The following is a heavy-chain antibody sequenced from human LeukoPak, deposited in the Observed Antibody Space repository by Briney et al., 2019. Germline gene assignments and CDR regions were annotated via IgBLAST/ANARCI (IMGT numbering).Heavy chain of an antibody. CDR2: IIPIFGTA. D-gene: IGHD3-22*01. CDR3: ARDGDHYYDSSGYYFQH. Sequence: ASVKVSCKASGYTFTGYYMHWVRQAPGQGLEWMGGIIPIFGTANYAQKFQGRVTITADESTSTAYMELSSLRSEDTAVYYCARDGDHYYDSSGYYFQHWGQGTLVTVSS. CDR1: GYTFTGYY. V-gene: IGHV1-69*13. J-gene: IGHJ1*01.